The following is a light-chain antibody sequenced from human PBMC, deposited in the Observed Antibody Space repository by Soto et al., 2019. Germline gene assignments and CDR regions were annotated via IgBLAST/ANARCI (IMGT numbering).Light chain of an antibody. CDR2: GAS. CDR3: QQDGSSPNP. J-gene: IGKJ2*01. V-gene: IGKV3-20*01. CDR1: QSVSSSY. Sequence: EIVLTQSPGTLSLSPGERATLSCRASQSVSSSYLAWYQQKPGQAPRLLIYGASSRATGIPDRFSGSGSGTDFTLTISRLEPEDFAVYYWQQDGSSPNPFGQGTKLEIK.